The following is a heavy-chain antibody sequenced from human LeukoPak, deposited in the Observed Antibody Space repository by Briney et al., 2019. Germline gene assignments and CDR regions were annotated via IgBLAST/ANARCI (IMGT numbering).Heavy chain of an antibody. CDR1: GINFSDYY. J-gene: IGHJ4*02. V-gene: IGHV3-74*01. Sequence: GESLRLSCAASGINFSDYYMSWIRQAPGKGLEWVSRVNTDGKTTTYADSVKGRFTISRDNAQNTLYLQMNSLRAEDTAVYYCARDGYSYGYVEMPFDYWGQGTLVTASS. D-gene: IGHD5-18*01. CDR3: ARDGYSYGYVEMPFDY. CDR2: VNTDGKTT.